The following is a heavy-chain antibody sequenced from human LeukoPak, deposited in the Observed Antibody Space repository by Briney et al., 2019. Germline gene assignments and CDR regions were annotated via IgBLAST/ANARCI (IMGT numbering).Heavy chain of an antibody. CDR1: GFTFSSYW. D-gene: IGHD2-8*01. V-gene: IGHV3-23*01. CDR3: AKDRTCTNGVCYFDY. CDR2: ISGSGGST. Sequence: GGSLRLSCAASGFTFSSYWMHWVRQAPGKGLEWVSVISGSGGSTYYAGSVKGRFTISRDNSKNTLYLQMNSLRAEDTAVYYCAKDRTCTNGVCYFDYWGQGSLVTVSS. J-gene: IGHJ4*02.